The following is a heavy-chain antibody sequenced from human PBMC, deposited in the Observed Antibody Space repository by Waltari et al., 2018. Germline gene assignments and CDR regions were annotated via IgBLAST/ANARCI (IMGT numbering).Heavy chain of an antibody. CDR3: ARALGNWNYGLDY. CDR1: GGSISSYY. J-gene: IGHJ4*02. CDR2: IYYNGST. Sequence: QVQLQESGPGLVKPSETLSLTCTVSGGSISSYYWNWIRQPPGKGLEWIGYIYYNGSTNYNPSLKSRVTILVDTSNNQFSLKLSSVTAADMAVYYCARALGNWNYGLDYWGQGTLVTVSS. V-gene: IGHV4-59*01. D-gene: IGHD1-7*01.